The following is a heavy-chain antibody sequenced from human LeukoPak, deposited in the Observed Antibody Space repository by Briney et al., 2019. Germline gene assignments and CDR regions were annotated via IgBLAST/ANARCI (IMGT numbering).Heavy chain of an antibody. CDR2: ISSNSSYI. CDR1: GFTFSSYS. D-gene: IGHD3-22*01. CDR3: ARGSYYDRPYFFYY. J-gene: IGHJ4*02. Sequence: GGSLRLSCAASGFTFSSYSMNGVRQAPGKGLEWVSSISSNSSYIYYAESVKRRFTISRDNAKNSLYLQMSSLRAEDTVLYYWARGSYYDRPYFFYYWGQGTLVIVSS. V-gene: IGHV3-21*01.